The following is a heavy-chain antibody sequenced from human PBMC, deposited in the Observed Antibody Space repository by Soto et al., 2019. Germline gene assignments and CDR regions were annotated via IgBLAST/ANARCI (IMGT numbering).Heavy chain of an antibody. V-gene: IGHV4-4*07. Sequence: SETLSLTCTVSGGSISSYYWSWIRQPAGKGLEWIGRIYTSGSTNYNPSLKSRVTTSVDTSKNQFSLKLSSVTAADTAVYYCARDLLRDNWNYVGPWFDPWGQGTLVTVSS. CDR3: ARDLLRDNWNYVGPWFDP. CDR2: IYTSGST. J-gene: IGHJ5*02. CDR1: GGSISSYY. D-gene: IGHD1-7*01.